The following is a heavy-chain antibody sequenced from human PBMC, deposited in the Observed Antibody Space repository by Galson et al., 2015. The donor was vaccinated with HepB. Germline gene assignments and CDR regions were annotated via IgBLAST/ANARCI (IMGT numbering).Heavy chain of an antibody. V-gene: IGHV3-33*01. CDR1: GFTFSSYG. J-gene: IGHJ4*02. CDR2: IWYDGSKK. Sequence: SLRLSCAASGFTFSSYGLHWVRQAPGKGLEWVAVIWYDGSKKYYTDSVKGRFTISRDDSKNTLYLQMNSLRVEDTAIYYCARDQKGLDYWGQGTLVTVSS. CDR3: ARDQKGLDY.